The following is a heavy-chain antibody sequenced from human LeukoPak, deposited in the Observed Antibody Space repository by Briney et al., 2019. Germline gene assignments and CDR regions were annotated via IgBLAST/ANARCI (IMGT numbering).Heavy chain of an antibody. CDR2: INPSGGST. Sequence: ASVKVSCKASGYTFTSYYMHWVRQAPGQGLEWMGIINPSGGSTSYAQKFQGRVTMTRDTSISTAYMELSRLRSDDTAVYYCARGSTNYYDSSGYPDYWGQGTLVTVSS. J-gene: IGHJ4*02. CDR3: ARGSTNYYDSSGYPDY. D-gene: IGHD3-22*01. CDR1: GYTFTSYY. V-gene: IGHV1-46*01.